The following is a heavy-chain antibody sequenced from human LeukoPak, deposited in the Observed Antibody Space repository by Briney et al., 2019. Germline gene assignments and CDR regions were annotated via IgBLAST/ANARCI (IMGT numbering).Heavy chain of an antibody. V-gene: IGHV1-2*06. CDR3: ARGSGQQQLWFDP. Sequence: ASVKVSCKASGYTFTGYYMHWVRQAPGQGLEWMGRINPNSGGTNYAQIFQGRVTMTRDTSISTAYIDLSRLRSDDTAVYYCARGSGQQQLWFDPWGQGTLVTVSS. J-gene: IGHJ5*02. CDR1: GYTFTGYY. D-gene: IGHD6-13*01. CDR2: INPNSGGT.